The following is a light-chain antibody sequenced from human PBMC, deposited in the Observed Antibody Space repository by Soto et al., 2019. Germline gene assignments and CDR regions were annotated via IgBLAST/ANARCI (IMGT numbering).Light chain of an antibody. CDR2: GAS. CDR1: QSVSSSY. Sequence: EIVLTQSPGTLSLSPGERATLSCRASQSVSSSYLAWYQQKPGQAPRLLIYGASSSATGIPDRFSGSGSGTDFTLTISRLEPEDFAVYYCQQYGSSALYTFGQGTKLDIK. CDR3: QQYGSSALYT. V-gene: IGKV3-20*01. J-gene: IGKJ2*01.